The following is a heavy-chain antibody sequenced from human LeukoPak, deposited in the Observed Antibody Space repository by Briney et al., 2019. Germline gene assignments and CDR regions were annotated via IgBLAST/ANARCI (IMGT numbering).Heavy chain of an antibody. J-gene: IGHJ6*02. CDR3: AREGYYGIAAASYGMDV. Sequence: PGGSLRLSCAASGFTFSSYAMHWVRQAPGKGLEWVAVISYDGSNKYYADSVKGRFTISRDNSKNTLYLQMNSLRAEDTAVYYCAREGYYGIAAASYGMDVWGQGTTVTVSS. CDR1: GFTFSSYA. D-gene: IGHD6-13*01. V-gene: IGHV3-30-3*01. CDR2: ISYDGSNK.